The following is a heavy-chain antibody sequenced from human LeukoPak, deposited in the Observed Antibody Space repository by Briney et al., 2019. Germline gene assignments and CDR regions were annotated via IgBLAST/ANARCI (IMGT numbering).Heavy chain of an antibody. CDR2: ISGSGDST. D-gene: IGHD3-3*01. J-gene: IGHJ4*02. CDR3: AKEGRNYYDFWSGAHYLDY. CDR1: GFTFCNYA. V-gene: IGHV3-23*01. Sequence: PGGSLRLSCAASGFTFCNYAMSWVRQTPGEGLECVLGISGSGDSTYYADSVKGRFTISRDNSKNTLYLKMNSLRAEDTAIYYCAKEGRNYYDFWSGAHYLDYWGRGTLVTVSS.